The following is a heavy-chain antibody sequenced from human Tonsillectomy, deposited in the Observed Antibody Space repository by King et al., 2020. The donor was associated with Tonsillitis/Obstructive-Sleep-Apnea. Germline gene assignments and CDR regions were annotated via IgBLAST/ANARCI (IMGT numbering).Heavy chain of an antibody. V-gene: IGHV4-34*01. J-gene: IGHJ4*02. Sequence: VQLQQWGAGLLKPSETLSLTCAVYGGSFSGYYWSWIRQPPGKGLEWIGEINHSGSTNYNPSLKSRVTISVDTSKNQFSLKLSSVTAADTAVYYCARAAVPNYYDSSGYWDWFDYCGQGTLVTVSS. CDR1: GGSFSGYY. CDR2: INHSGST. CDR3: ARAAVPNYYDSSGYWDWFDY. D-gene: IGHD3-22*01.